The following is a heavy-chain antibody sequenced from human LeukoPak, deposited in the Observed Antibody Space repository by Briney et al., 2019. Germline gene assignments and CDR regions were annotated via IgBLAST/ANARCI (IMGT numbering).Heavy chain of an antibody. D-gene: IGHD2-15*01. V-gene: IGHV3-33*06. J-gene: IGHJ5*02. CDR1: GFTFSSYG. CDR3: AKVIVVVVAATRSDWFDP. CDR2: IWYDGSNK. Sequence: PGRSLRLSCAASGFTFSSYGMHWVRQAPGKGLEWVAVIWYDGSNKYYADSVKGRFTISRDNSKNTLYLQMNSLRAEDTAVYYCAKVIVVVVAATRSDWFDPWGQGTLVTVSS.